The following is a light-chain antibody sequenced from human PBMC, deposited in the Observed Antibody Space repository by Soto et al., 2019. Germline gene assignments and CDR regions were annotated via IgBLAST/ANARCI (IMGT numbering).Light chain of an antibody. Sequence: EVVMTQSPATLSVSPGDSATISCRASEGVGTNFAWYQQTPGQGPRLLIYATSTRATGIPARFSGSGSGTEFTLSISGLQSEDFAIYYCLQYNKGPPWTFGQGTKVEIK. CDR3: LQYNKGPPWT. CDR2: ATS. J-gene: IGKJ1*01. CDR1: EGVGTN. V-gene: IGKV3-15*01.